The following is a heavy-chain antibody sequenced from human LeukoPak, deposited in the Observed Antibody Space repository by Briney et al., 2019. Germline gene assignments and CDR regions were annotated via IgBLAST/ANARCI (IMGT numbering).Heavy chain of an antibody. CDR3: AKGRALEVVAAFNY. CDR2: IKQDGSEK. J-gene: IGHJ4*02. V-gene: IGHV3-7*03. D-gene: IGHD2-15*01. Sequence: GGSLRLSCAASGFTFSSYWMSWVRQAPGKGLEWVANIKQDGSEKYYVDSVKGRFTISRDNAKNSLYLQMNTLRTDDTAVYYCAKGRALEVVAAFNYWGQGTVVTVSS. CDR1: GFTFSSYW.